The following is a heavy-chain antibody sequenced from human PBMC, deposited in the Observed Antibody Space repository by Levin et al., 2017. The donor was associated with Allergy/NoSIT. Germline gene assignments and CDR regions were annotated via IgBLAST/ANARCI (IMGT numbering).Heavy chain of an antibody. CDR2: ISSNGGST. J-gene: IGHJ4*02. CDR1: GFTFSSYA. CDR3: VKQYYDILTGSGAFDY. V-gene: IGHV3-64D*08. D-gene: IGHD3-9*01. Sequence: PGGSLRLSCSASGFTFSSYAMHWVRQAPGKGLEYISVISSNGGSTYYADSVKGRFTISRDNFKSILYLQMNSLRPEDTAVYYCVKQYYDILTGSGAFDYWGQGTLVTVSA.